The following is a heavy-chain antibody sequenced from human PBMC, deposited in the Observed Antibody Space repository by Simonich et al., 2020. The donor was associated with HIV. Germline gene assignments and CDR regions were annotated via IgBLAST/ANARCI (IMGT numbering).Heavy chain of an antibody. V-gene: IGHV1-2*02. CDR2: VNPNIGGT. Sequence: QVQLVQSGAEVKKPGASVKVSCKASGYRFTGFYMHWVRQAPGQGRGWLEGVNPNIGGTDDAQNFQGRVTLTSDTSISTAYMELSGLRSDDTAVYYCVSGMTGFDYWGQGTLVTVSS. CDR3: VSGMTGFDY. CDR1: GYRFTGFY. J-gene: IGHJ4*02.